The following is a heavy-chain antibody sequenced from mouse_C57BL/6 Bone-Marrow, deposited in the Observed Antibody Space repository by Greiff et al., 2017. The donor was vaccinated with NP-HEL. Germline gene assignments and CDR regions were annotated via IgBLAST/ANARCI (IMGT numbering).Heavy chain of an antibody. Sequence: QVPLQQSGAELARPGASVKMSCKASGYTFTSYTMHWVKQRPGQGLEWIGYINPSSGYTKYNQKFKDKATLTADKSSSTAYMQLSSLTSEDSAVYYCARHPLLSYYYAMDYWGQGTSVTVSS. J-gene: IGHJ4*01. CDR3: ARHPLLSYYYAMDY. CDR2: INPSSGYT. D-gene: IGHD1-1*02. CDR1: GYTFTSYT. V-gene: IGHV1-4*01.